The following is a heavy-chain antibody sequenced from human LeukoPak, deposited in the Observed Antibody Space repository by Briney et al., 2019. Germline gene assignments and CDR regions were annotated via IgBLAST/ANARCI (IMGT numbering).Heavy chain of an antibody. CDR1: GFTFSSYA. CDR3: ARGSSSWYYLDY. Sequence: GGSLRLSCAASGFTFSSYAMHWVRQAPGKGLEWVAVISYDGSNKYYADSVKGRFTISRDNAKNSLYLQMNSLRVEDTAVYYCARGSSSWYYLDYWGQGTLVTVSS. D-gene: IGHD6-13*01. V-gene: IGHV3-30*04. J-gene: IGHJ4*02. CDR2: ISYDGSNK.